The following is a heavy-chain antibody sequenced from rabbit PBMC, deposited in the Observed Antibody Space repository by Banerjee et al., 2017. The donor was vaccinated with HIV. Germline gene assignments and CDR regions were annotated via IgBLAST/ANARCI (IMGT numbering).Heavy chain of an antibody. D-gene: IGHD4-1*01. Sequence: QSLQESGGGLFQPGGSLALTCKASGFSLSNKYVMCWVRQAPGKGLEWIACIFTSSAGTSYASWAKGRFTISKTSSTTVTLQMTSLTAADTASYFCARDLAGVIGWNFSLWGQGTLVTVS. V-gene: IGHV1S40*01. CDR2: IFTSSAGT. CDR1: GFSLSNKYV. J-gene: IGHJ4*01. CDR3: ARDLAGVIGWNFSL.